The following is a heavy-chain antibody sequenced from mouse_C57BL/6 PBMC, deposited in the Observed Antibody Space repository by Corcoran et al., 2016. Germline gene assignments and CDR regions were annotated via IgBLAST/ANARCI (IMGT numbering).Heavy chain of an antibody. CDR3: ARPDDYAWFAY. CDR2: INPDSSTI. D-gene: IGHD2-4*01. J-gene: IGHJ3*01. V-gene: IGHV4-1*01. CDR1: GIDFSRYW. Sequence: EVKLLQSGGGPVQPGGSLKLSCAASGIDFSRYWMSWVRRAPGKGLEWIGEINPDSSTINYAPSLKDKFIISRYNAKNTLYLQMSKVRSEDTALYYCARPDDYAWFAYWGQGTLVTVSA.